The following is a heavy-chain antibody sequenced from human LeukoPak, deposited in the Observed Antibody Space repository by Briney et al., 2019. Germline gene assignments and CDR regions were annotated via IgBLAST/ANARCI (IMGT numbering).Heavy chain of an antibody. Sequence: GGSLRLSCAASGFTFSSYSMNWVRQAPGKGLEWVSSISSSSSYIYYADSVKGRFTISRDNAKNSLYLQMNSLRAEDTAVYYCARGYYDILTGYYSYWYFDLWGRGTLVTVSS. CDR3: ARGYYDILTGYYSYWYFDL. CDR2: ISSSSSYI. J-gene: IGHJ2*01. V-gene: IGHV3-21*01. CDR1: GFTFSSYS. D-gene: IGHD3-9*01.